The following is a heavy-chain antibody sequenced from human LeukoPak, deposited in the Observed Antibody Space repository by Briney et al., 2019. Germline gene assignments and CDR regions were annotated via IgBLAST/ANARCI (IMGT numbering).Heavy chain of an antibody. V-gene: IGHV4-34*01. D-gene: IGHD2-2*01. CDR3: ARGRSSRGDVVVPAAGKYYFDY. Sequence: SETLSLTCAVYGGSFSGYYWSWIRQPPGKGLEWIGEINHSGSTNYNPSLKSRATISVDTSKNQFSLKLSSVTAADTAVYYCARGRSSRGDVVVPAAGKYYFDYWGQGTLVTVSS. J-gene: IGHJ4*02. CDR1: GGSFSGYY. CDR2: INHSGST.